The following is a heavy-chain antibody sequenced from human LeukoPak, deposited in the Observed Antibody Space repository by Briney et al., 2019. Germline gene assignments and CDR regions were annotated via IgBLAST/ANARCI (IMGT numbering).Heavy chain of an antibody. V-gene: IGHV1-18*04. CDR1: GYTFTSYG. CDR2: ISAYNGNT. J-gene: IGHJ4*02. Sequence: GASVKVSCKASGYTFTSYGISWVRQAPGQGLEWMGWISAYNGNTNYAQKLQGRVTMTTDTSTSTAYMELRSLRSDDTAVYYCARANRMITFGGVIAAFDYWGQGTLVTVSS. CDR3: ARANRMITFGGVIAAFDY. D-gene: IGHD3-16*02.